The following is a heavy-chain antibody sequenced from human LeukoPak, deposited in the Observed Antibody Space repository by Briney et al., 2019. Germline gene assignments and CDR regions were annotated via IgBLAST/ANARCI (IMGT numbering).Heavy chain of an antibody. CDR2: ISKDGSDK. CDR3: ARDVGYGYFYYYGMDV. D-gene: IGHD6-13*01. CDR1: GFTFSDYA. V-gene: IGHV3-30-3*01. Sequence: AGGSLRLSCAASGFTFSDYAMHWVRQAPGKGLEWVAVISKDGSDKYYPGSVRGRFTISRDNSKNTIYLQMDSLRAEDTAIYYCARDVGYGYFYYYGMDVWGQGTTVTVSS. J-gene: IGHJ6*02.